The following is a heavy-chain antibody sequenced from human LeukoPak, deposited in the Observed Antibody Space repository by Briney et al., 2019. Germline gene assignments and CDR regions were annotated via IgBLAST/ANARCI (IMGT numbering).Heavy chain of an antibody. CDR2: MNPNSGNT. CDR1: GYTFTSYD. V-gene: IGHV1-8*01. Sequence: AASVKVSCKASGYTFTSYDINWVRQATGQGLEWMGWMNPNSGNTGYAQKFQGRVTMTWNTSISTAYMELSSLRSEDTAVYYCARGPIFADGMDVWGQGTTVTVSS. J-gene: IGHJ6*02. D-gene: IGHD3-3*01. CDR3: ARGPIFADGMDV.